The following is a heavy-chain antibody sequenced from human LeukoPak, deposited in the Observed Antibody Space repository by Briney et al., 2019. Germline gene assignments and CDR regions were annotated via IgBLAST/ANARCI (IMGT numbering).Heavy chain of an antibody. CDR2: ISSSSSYI. D-gene: IGHD4-11*01. CDR3: ARGPLHEDDYSYYYYMDV. J-gene: IGHJ6*03. Sequence: PGGSLRLSCAASGFTFSSYSMNWVRQAPGKGLEWVSSISSSSSYIYYADSVKGRFTISRDNAKNSLYLQMNSLRAEDTAVYYCARGPLHEDDYSYYYYMDVWGKGTTVTVSS. CDR1: GFTFSSYS. V-gene: IGHV3-21*01.